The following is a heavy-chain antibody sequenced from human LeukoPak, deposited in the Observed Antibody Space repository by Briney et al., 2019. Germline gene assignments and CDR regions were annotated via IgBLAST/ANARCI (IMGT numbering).Heavy chain of an antibody. D-gene: IGHD3-22*01. CDR3: ARGGIYDRSGFDY. CDR2: INPGGGST. J-gene: IGHJ4*02. Sequence: ASVTVSCTASGYTFTGYYMHWVRQAPGQGLEWMGIINPGGGSTRYAQKFQGRVTMTRDTSTSTVYMELSSLRSEDTAVYYCARGGIYDRSGFDYWGQGTLVTVSS. CDR1: GYTFTGYY. V-gene: IGHV1-46*01.